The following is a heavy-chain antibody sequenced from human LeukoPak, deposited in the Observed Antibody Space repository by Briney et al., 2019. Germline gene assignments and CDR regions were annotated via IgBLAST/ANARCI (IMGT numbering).Heavy chain of an antibody. CDR1: GFTFSSYW. CDR2: IKQDGSEK. V-gene: IGHV3-7*01. D-gene: IGHD3-22*01. Sequence: GGSLRLSCAASGFTFSSYWMSWVRQAPGKGLEWVANIKQDGSEKYYVDSVKGRFTISRDNAKNSLYLQMNSLRAEDTAVYYCARDQEDYYDSSGYSYWGQGTLVTVSS. J-gene: IGHJ4*02. CDR3: ARDQEDYYDSSGYSY.